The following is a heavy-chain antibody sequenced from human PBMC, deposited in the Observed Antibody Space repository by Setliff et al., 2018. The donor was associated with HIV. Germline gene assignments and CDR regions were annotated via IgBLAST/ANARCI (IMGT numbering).Heavy chain of an antibody. Sequence: GGSLRLSCAASGFTFRNYWMNWVRQAPGKGLVWVARISPDGSDTTHADAVKGRFTISRDNAKNTLYLQMNSLRAEDTAVYHCALVGGITVPPDGFDIWGQGTMVTV. J-gene: IGHJ3*02. CDR2: ISPDGSDT. D-gene: IGHD3-22*01. CDR3: ALVGGITVPPDGFDI. V-gene: IGHV3-74*01. CDR1: GFTFRNYW.